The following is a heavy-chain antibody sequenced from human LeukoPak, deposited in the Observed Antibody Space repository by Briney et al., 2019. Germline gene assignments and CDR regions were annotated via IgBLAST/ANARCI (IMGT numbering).Heavy chain of an antibody. CDR1: GFTFSDYY. CDR2: ISYDGSNK. CDR3: ARDRGYSGLDAFDI. J-gene: IGHJ3*02. V-gene: IGHV3-30*03. Sequence: GGSLRLSCAASGFTFSDYYMSWIRQAPGKGLEWVAVISYDGSNKYYADSVKGRFTISRDNSKNTLYLQMNSLRAEDTAVYYCARDRGYSGLDAFDIWGQGTMVTVSS. D-gene: IGHD5-12*01.